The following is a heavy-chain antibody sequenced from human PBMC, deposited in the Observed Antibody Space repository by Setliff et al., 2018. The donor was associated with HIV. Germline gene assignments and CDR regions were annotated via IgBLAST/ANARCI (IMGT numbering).Heavy chain of an antibody. CDR1: GGSFSGYY. CDR3: ATTECRGADCPQMYDY. Sequence: SETLSLTCAVYGGSFSGYYWSWIRQPPGKGLEWIGELNYVGVTNHNPSLKSRVTISVEASKRQWSLKLNSVTAADTAVYYCATTECRGADCPQMYDYWGQGILVTVSS. CDR2: LNYVGVT. D-gene: IGHD2-21*02. J-gene: IGHJ4*02. V-gene: IGHV4-34*01.